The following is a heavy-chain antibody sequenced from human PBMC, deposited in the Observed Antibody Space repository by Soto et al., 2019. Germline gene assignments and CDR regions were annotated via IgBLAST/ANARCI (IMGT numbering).Heavy chain of an antibody. Sequence: PGGTLRLSCSASGFTSSIYAMHWVRQAPGKRLEYVSSISANGGSTHYADSVKGRFTISRDNSKNTQYLQMSSLRADDTAVYYCVKGEYYYDSSGYYPFDYLGQGNLVTVS. CDR3: VKGEYYYDSSGYYPFDY. D-gene: IGHD3-22*01. CDR2: ISANGGST. CDR1: GFTSSIYA. V-gene: IGHV3-64D*06. J-gene: IGHJ4*02.